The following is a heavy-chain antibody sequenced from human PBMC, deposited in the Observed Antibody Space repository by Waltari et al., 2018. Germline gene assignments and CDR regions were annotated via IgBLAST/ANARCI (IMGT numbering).Heavy chain of an antibody. CDR3: ARGGSSWPFDC. D-gene: IGHD6-13*01. Sequence: QLQLQESGPGLVKPSETLSLTCTVSGGSIRSSRYYWGWIRQPPGKGLEWIGSIFYSGSTNYNPSLKSRVTISVDTSKNQFSLKLSSVTAADTAVYYCARGGSSWPFDCWGQGTLVTVSS. J-gene: IGHJ4*02. V-gene: IGHV4-39*07. CDR2: IFYSGST. CDR1: GGSIRSSRYY.